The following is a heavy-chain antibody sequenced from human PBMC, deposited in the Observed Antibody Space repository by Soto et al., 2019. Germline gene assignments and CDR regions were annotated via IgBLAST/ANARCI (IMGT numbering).Heavy chain of an antibody. J-gene: IGHJ4*02. D-gene: IGHD5-18*01. Sequence: VQLVESGGGLIQPGGSLRLSCAASGFTVSNKHMTWVRQAPGRGPEWVSTIYYNGNTFYADSVKGRFTISRDNSKNMLYLQMNSLRAEDTALYYCATGGDTAKDGYWGQGTLVTVSS. CDR1: GFTVSNKH. CDR2: IYYNGNT. V-gene: IGHV3-53*01. CDR3: ATGGDTAKDGY.